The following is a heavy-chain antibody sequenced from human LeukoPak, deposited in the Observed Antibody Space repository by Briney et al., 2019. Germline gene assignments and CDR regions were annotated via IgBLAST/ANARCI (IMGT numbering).Heavy chain of an antibody. CDR1: GYTFTSYY. Sequence: ASVKVSCKASGYTFTSYYMHWVRQAPGQGLEWMGIINPSGGSTSYAQKFQGRVTMTRNTSISTAYMELSSLRSEDTAVYYCARGFGVLWFGELNAAFGYWGQGTLVTVSS. CDR2: INPSGGST. V-gene: IGHV1-46*01. CDR3: ARGFGVLWFGELNAAFGY. D-gene: IGHD3-10*01. J-gene: IGHJ4*02.